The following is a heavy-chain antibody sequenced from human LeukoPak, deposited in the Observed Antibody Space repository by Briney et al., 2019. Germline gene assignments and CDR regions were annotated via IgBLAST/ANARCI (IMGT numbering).Heavy chain of an antibody. D-gene: IGHD4-23*01. CDR2: VNPNSGGT. V-gene: IGHV1-2*02. J-gene: IGHJ4*02. Sequence: GASVKVSCKASGYTFTGYYMHWGRQAPGQGLEWMGWVNPNSGGTNYAQKFQGRVTMTRDTSISTAYMELSRLRADDTAVYYCARAPKTTVDFDYWGQGTLVTVSS. CDR1: GYTFTGYY. CDR3: ARAPKTTVDFDY.